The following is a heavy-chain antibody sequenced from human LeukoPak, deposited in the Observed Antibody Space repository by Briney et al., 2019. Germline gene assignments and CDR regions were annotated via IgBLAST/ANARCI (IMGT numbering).Heavy chain of an antibody. CDR1: GGSISSYY. CDR2: IYYSGST. V-gene: IGHV4-59*01. CDR3: ARASGSGWPPPGFDY. D-gene: IGHD6-19*01. J-gene: IGHJ4*02. Sequence: SETLSLTCTVSGGSISSYYWSWIRQSPGKGLEWIGYIYYSGSTNYNPSLKSRVTISVDTSKNQFSLKVSSVTAADTAVYYCARASGSGWPPPGFDYSGQGTLVTVSS.